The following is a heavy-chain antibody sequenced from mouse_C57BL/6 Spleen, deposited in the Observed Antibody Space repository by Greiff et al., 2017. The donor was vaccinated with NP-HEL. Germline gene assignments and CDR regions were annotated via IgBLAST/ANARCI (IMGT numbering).Heavy chain of an antibody. D-gene: IGHD1-1*01. CDR1: GFSFNTYA. J-gene: IGHJ1*03. Sequence: EVMLVDSGGGLVQPKGSLKLSCAASGFSFNTYAMNWVRQAPGKGLEWVARIRSKSNNYATYYADSVKDRFTISRDDSESMLYLQMNNLKTEDTAMYYCVRHPNYYGSSPYYWYFDVWGTGTTVTVSS. CDR3: VRHPNYYGSSPYYWYFDV. V-gene: IGHV10-1*01. CDR2: IRSKSNNYAT.